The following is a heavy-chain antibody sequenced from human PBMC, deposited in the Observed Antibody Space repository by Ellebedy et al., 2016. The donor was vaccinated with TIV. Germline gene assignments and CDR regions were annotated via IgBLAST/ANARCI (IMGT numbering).Heavy chain of an antibody. V-gene: IGHV4-59*01. CDR3: ATGPNQDFFDY. Sequence: MPSETLSLTCTVSGGSISSYYWSWIRQPPGKGLEWIGYIYYSGSTNYNPSLKSRVTISVDTSKNQFSLKLSSVTVADTAVYYCATGPNQDFFDYWGQGTLVTVSS. CDR1: GGSISSYY. D-gene: IGHD1-14*01. CDR2: IYYSGST. J-gene: IGHJ4*02.